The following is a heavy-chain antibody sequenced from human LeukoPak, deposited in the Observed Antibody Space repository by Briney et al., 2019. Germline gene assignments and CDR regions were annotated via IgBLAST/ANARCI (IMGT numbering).Heavy chain of an antibody. CDR2: IKEDGTRK. Sequence: GGSLRLSCATSVFSFSSNWISWVRQAPWKGLDWVAHIKEDGTRKYYVDSVRGRFTISRDNAKNSLFLQMNSLRVEDTAVFYCVAWGSLVVWGQGTLVTVSS. CDR1: VFSFSSNW. V-gene: IGHV3-7*01. J-gene: IGHJ4*02. D-gene: IGHD3-16*01. CDR3: VAWGSLVV.